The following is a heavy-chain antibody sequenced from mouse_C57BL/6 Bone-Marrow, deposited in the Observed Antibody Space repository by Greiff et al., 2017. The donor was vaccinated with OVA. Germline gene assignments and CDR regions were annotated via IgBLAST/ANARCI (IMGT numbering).Heavy chain of an antibody. CDR3: ARRRISDGDAMDD. V-gene: IGHV1-55*01. CDR1: GYTFTSYW. J-gene: IGHJ4*01. D-gene: IGHD1-2*01. Sequence: QVQLQQPGAELVKPGASVKMSCKASGYTFTSYWITWVKQRPGQGLEWIGDIYPGSGSTNYNEKFKSKATLTVDTSSSTAYMQLSSLTSEDSAVYYCARRRISDGDAMDDWGQGTSVTVSS. CDR2: IYPGSGST.